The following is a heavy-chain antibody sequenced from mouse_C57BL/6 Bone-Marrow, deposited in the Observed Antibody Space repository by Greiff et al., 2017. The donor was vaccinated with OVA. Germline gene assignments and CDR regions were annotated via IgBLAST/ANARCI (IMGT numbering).Heavy chain of an antibody. V-gene: IGHV5-6*01. CDR2: ISSGGSYT. Sequence: VQLKESGGDLVKPGGSLKLSCAASGFTFSSYGMSWVRQTPDKRLEWVATISSGGSYTYYPDSVKGRFTISRDNAKNTLYLQMSSLKSEDTAMYYCARQGYYYGSSYDFAMDYWGQGTSVTVSS. CDR1: GFTFSSYG. D-gene: IGHD1-1*01. CDR3: ARQGYYYGSSYDFAMDY. J-gene: IGHJ4*01.